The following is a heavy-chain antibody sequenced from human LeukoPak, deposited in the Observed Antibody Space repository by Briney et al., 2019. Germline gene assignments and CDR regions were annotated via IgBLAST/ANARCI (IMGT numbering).Heavy chain of an antibody. CDR1: GGSISSGDYY. V-gene: IGHV4-61*08. J-gene: IGHJ4*02. D-gene: IGHD4-17*01. Sequence: SQTLSLTCTVSGGSISSGDYYWSWIRQPPGKGLEWIGYIYYSGSTNYNPSLKSRVTISVDTSKNQFSLKLSSVTAADTAVYYCARELGYGDYNFDYWGQGTLVTVSS. CDR3: ARELGYGDYNFDY. CDR2: IYYSGST.